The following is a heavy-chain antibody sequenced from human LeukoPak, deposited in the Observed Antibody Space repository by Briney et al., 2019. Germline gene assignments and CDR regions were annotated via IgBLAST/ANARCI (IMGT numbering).Heavy chain of an antibody. J-gene: IGHJ6*03. CDR1: GGSISSYY. CDR3: ASSPNFYYYYMHV. V-gene: IGHV4-4*07. CDR2: IYSNGIT. Sequence: SETLSLTCTVSGGSISSYYWGWIRLPAGKGLEWIGRIYSNGITNYNPSLKSRVTLSVDTSKKELSLKLSSVTAADTAVYYCASSPNFYYYYMHVWGKGTAVTVSS.